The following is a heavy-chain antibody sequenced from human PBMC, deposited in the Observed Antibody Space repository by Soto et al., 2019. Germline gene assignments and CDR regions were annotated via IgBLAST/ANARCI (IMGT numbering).Heavy chain of an antibody. Sequence: SETLSLTCTVSCGSVSSGSYYWSWIRQPPGKGLEWIAYLYYGGTTNYNPSLKSRVTISVDTSKNQFSLKLSSMTTADTAVYYCARHLRRGPIVKGMDVWGQGTTVTVSS. CDR1: CGSVSSGSYY. CDR3: ARHLRRGPIVKGMDV. CDR2: LYYGGTT. D-gene: IGHD2-21*01. V-gene: IGHV4-61*01. J-gene: IGHJ6*02.